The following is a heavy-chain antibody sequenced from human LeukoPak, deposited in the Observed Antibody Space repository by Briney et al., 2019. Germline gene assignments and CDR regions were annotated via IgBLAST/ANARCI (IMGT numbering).Heavy chain of an antibody. J-gene: IGHJ4*02. CDR2: IYSGGST. D-gene: IGHD1-1*01. V-gene: IGHV3-53*01. CDR3: ARGPAGYN. CDR1: GFTVSSNH. Sequence: GGSLRLSCAASGFTVSSNHMSWVRQAPGKGLKWVSVIYSGGSTDYADSVKGRFTISRDNLKTTLYLQMNSLRAEDTAVYYCARGPAGYNWGQGTLVTFSS.